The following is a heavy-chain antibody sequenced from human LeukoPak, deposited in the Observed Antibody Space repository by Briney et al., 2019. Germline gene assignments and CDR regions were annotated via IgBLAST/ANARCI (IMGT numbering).Heavy chain of an antibody. J-gene: IGHJ6*03. CDR2: ISGGAGST. Sequence: GGSLRLSCAASAITFSTYAMSWVRQAPGKGLECVSVISGGAGSTYYADSVKGRFTISRDNSKNTLYLQMNSLRAEDTAVYYCAKDKYNFWSGSNYYYMDVWGKGTTVTVSS. D-gene: IGHD3-3*01. V-gene: IGHV3-23*01. CDR3: AKDKYNFWSGSNYYYMDV. CDR1: AITFSTYA.